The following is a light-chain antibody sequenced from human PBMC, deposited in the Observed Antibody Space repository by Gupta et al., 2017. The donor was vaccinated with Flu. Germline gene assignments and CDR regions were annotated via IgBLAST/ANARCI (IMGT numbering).Light chain of an antibody. CDR1: SGSIVTNY. CDR3: QYYDHRNLLGV. CDR2: EDN. V-gene: IGLV6-57*01. J-gene: IGLJ3*02. Sequence: NFMLTQPHSVSASPGKTVTISRPRSSGSIVTNYVQWYPHRPGNSPTTVIYEDNERPSGVPARFSGSIDVSSNYASLSISGLEAEDEADYYCQYYDHRNLLGVFGGGTRLTVL.